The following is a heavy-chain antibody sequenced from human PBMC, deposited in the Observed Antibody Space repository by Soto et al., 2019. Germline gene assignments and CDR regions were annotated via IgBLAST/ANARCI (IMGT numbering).Heavy chain of an antibody. CDR1: GYTFTSYG. J-gene: IGHJ4*02. CDR3: ARARPVVITTGFDY. CDR2: ISAYNGNT. Sequence: GASVKVSCKASGYTFTSYGISWVRQAPGQGLEWMGWISAYNGNTNYAQKLQGRVTMTTDTSTSTAYMELRSLRSDDTAVYYCARARPVVITTGFDYWGQGTLVTVSS. D-gene: IGHD3-22*01. V-gene: IGHV1-18*01.